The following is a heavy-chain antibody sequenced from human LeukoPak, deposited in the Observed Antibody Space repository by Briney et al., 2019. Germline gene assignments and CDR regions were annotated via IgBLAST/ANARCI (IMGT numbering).Heavy chain of an antibody. CDR3: AKVSGGYRYFDY. V-gene: IGHV3-23*01. CDR1: GFTFSNYA. J-gene: IGHJ4*02. D-gene: IGHD3-16*02. CDR2: ISGSGGST. Sequence: GGSLRLSCAASGFTFSNYAMSWVRPAPGKGLEWVSTISGSGGSTYYADSVKGRFTISRDNSKNTLYLQMNSLRVEDTTIYYCAKVSGGYRYFDYWGQGTLVTVSS.